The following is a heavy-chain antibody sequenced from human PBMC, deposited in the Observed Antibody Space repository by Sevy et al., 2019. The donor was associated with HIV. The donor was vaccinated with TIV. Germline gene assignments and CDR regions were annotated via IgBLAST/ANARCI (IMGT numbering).Heavy chain of an antibody. Sequence: ASVKVSCKASGYTFTSYGISWVRQAPGQGLEWMGWISAYNGNTNYAQKLQGRVTMTTDTSTSTAYMELRSLRSDDAAVYDCASEGYGDYDYYFDYWGQGTLVTVSS. CDR2: ISAYNGNT. J-gene: IGHJ4*02. CDR3: ASEGYGDYDYYFDY. V-gene: IGHV1-18*01. CDR1: GYTFTSYG. D-gene: IGHD4-17*01.